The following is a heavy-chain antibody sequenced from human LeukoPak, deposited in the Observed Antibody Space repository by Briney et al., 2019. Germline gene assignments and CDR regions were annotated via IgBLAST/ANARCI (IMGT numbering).Heavy chain of an antibody. CDR1: GYSFTGYY. D-gene: IGHD4-11*01. Sequence: RASVKVSCKASGYSFTGYYMHWVRQAPGQGLEWMGWINPDSSGTNYAQKFQGRVTMTRDTSITTAYMELSRLTSDDTAVYYCASGYSDYADYYNYYMDVWGKGTTVTVSS. V-gene: IGHV1-2*02. CDR2: INPDSSGT. J-gene: IGHJ6*03. CDR3: ASGYSDYADYYNYYMDV.